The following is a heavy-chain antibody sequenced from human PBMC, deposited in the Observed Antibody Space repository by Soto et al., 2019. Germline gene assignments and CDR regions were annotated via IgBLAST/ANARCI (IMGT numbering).Heavy chain of an antibody. CDR2: ISETSRTI. V-gene: IGHV3-48*02. CDR3: ARDPDTPLERVFDH. Sequence: PGGSLRLSCAASGFAFNRYSVNWVRQAPGRGLEWLAYISETSRTIYYADSVKGRFTISRDSARNSVYLQMNSLRDEDAAVYFCARDPDTPLERVFDHWGQGTLVTVSS. D-gene: IGHD1-1*01. J-gene: IGHJ4*02. CDR1: GFAFNRYS.